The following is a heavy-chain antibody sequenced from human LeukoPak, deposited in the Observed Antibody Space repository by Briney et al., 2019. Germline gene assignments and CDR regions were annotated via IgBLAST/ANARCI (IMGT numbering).Heavy chain of an antibody. D-gene: IGHD2-2*01. CDR2: VASDGNNK. CDR3: GKARRAAPIDY. J-gene: IGHJ4*02. V-gene: IGHV3-30*18. Sequence: GGSLRLSCAASGFTFSSFGMHWVRQAPGKGLEWVAVVASDGNNKYYADSVKGRFTISRDNSKNTLYLQMNSLRAEDTAVYYCGKARRAAPIDYWGQGTLVTVSS. CDR1: GFTFSSFG.